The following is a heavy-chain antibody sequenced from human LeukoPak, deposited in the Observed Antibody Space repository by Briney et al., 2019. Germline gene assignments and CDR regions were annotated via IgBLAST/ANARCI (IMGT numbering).Heavy chain of an antibody. CDR3: ARVGYSYGYDFDY. Sequence: ASVKVSCKASGYTFTGYYMHWVRQDPGQGLEWMGRINPNSGGTNYAQKFQGRVTMTRDTSMSTAYMELSRLRSDDTAVYYCARVGYSYGYDFDYWGQGTLVTVSS. CDR2: INPNSGGT. D-gene: IGHD5-18*01. V-gene: IGHV1-2*06. J-gene: IGHJ4*02. CDR1: GYTFTGYY.